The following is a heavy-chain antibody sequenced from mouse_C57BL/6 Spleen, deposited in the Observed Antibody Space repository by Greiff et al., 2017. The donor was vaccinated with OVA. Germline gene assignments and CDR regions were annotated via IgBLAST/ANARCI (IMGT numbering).Heavy chain of an antibody. CDR1: GFTFSDYY. Sequence: EVQVVESEGGLVQPGSSMKLSCTASGFTFSDYYMAWVRQVPEKGLEWVANINYDGSSTYYLDSLKSRFIISRDNAKNILYLQMSSLKSEDTATYYCARGRVGTSFDYWGQGTTLTVSS. V-gene: IGHV5-16*01. CDR2: INYDGSST. J-gene: IGHJ2*01. D-gene: IGHD4-1*01. CDR3: ARGRVGTSFDY.